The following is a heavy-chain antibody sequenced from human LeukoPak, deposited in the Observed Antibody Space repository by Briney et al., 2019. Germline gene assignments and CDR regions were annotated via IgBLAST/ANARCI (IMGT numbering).Heavy chain of an antibody. D-gene: IGHD7-27*01. CDR2: ISGSGGST. CDR1: GFTVSSNY. V-gene: IGHV3-23*01. J-gene: IGHJ6*02. CDR3: ALTGEVVYYYYGMDV. Sequence: GGSLRLSCAASGFTVSSNYMSWVRQAPGKGLEWVSAISGSGGSTYYADSAKGRFTISRDNSKNTLYLQMNSLRAEDTAVYYCALTGEVVYYYYGMDVWGQGTTVTVSS.